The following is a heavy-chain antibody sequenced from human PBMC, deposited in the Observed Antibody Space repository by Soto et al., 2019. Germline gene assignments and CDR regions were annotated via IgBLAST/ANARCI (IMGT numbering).Heavy chain of an antibody. V-gene: IGHV1-8*01. CDR2: MNPNSGNT. D-gene: IGHD1-7*01. CDR3: ARVNWNYVYYYYGMDV. Sequence: ASVKVSCKASGYTFTSYDINWVRQATGQGLEWMGWMNPNSGNTGYAQKFQGRVTMTRNTSISTAYTELSSLRSEDTAVYYCARVNWNYVYYYYGMDVWGQGTTVTVSS. CDR1: GYTFTSYD. J-gene: IGHJ6*02.